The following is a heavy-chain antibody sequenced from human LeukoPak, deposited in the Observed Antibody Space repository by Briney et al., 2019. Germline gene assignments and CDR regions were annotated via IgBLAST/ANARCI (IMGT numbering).Heavy chain of an antibody. Sequence: GGSLRLSCAASGFTFSSYAMSWVRQAPGKGLEWVSAISGSGGSTYYADSVKGRFTISRDNSKNTLYLQMNSLRAEDTAVYYCAKDGGGWYVPYYFDYWRQGTLVTVSS. V-gene: IGHV3-23*01. CDR1: GFTFSSYA. J-gene: IGHJ4*02. CDR2: ISGSGGST. CDR3: AKDGGGWYVPYYFDY. D-gene: IGHD6-19*01.